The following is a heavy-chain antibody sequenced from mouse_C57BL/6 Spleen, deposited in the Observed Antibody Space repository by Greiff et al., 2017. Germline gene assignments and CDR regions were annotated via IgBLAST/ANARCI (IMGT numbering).Heavy chain of an antibody. CDR3: ARRGTSSGLFDY. CDR2: INPNNGGT. Sequence: EVQLQQSGPELVKPGASVKISCKASGYTFTDYYMNWVKQSHGKSLEWIGEINPNNGGTSYNQKFKGKATLTVDKSSSTAYMELRSLTSEDSAVYYCARRGTSSGLFDYWGQGTTLTVSS. V-gene: IGHV1-26*01. CDR1: GYTFTDYY. D-gene: IGHD3-2*02. J-gene: IGHJ2*01.